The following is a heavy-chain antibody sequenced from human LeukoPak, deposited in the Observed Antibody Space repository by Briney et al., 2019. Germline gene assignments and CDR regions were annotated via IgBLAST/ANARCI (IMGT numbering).Heavy chain of an antibody. CDR2: IHGSGEAT. V-gene: IGHV3-23*01. J-gene: IGHJ3*02. Sequence: PGGSLRLSCAASALRFSSFAMNWVRQVPGKGLEWVSGIHGSGEATYYADSVKGRFTISRDNSREMLYLQMNSLRVEDTAVYYCAKDPNGDYVGAFDSWGQGTMVTVSS. CDR1: ALRFSSFA. D-gene: IGHD4-17*01. CDR3: AKDPNGDYVGAFDS.